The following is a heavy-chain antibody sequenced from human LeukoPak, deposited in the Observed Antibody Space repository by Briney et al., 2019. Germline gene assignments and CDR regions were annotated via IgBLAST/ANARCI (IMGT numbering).Heavy chain of an antibody. Sequence: ASVRDSSKDSRSTSKYYMVSWVRQAPGQGLEWMGWISAYTGNTDYAQKFQGRVTMTTDTSTSTAYMELRSLRSDDTAVYYRKIGGYTYTYMGLPLYCGQGTLVTVSS. CDR1: RSTSKYYM. CDR3: KIGGYTYTYMGLPLY. CDR2: ISAYTGNT. D-gene: IGHD5-18*01. V-gene: IGHV1-18*04. J-gene: IGHJ4*02.